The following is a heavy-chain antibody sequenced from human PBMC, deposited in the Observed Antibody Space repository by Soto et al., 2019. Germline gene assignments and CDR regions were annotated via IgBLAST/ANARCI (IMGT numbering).Heavy chain of an antibody. CDR2: ISDDGRNK. D-gene: IGHD3-16*01. CDR1: GFSFSTYA. CDR3: ARERDIKQSLIPGGSSY. Sequence: GSLRLSCAASGFSFSTYAMHWVRQAPGKGLEWVAVISDDGRNKYFAESVKGRFTISRDNSKNTLYLQMNSLRGDDTALYYCARERDIKQSLIPGGSSYWGQGTLVTVSS. J-gene: IGHJ4*02. V-gene: IGHV3-30*04.